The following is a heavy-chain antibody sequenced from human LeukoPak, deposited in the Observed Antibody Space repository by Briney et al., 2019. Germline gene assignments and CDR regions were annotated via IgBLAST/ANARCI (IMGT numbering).Heavy chain of an antibody. D-gene: IGHD3-3*01. CDR3: ARAGLVTDIWSGYGTEGPFDY. CDR1: GFTFSSYS. V-gene: IGHV3-21*01. CDR2: ISSSSYI. J-gene: IGHJ4*02. Sequence: GGSLRLSCAASGFTFSSYSMNWVRQAPGKGLEWVSSISSSSYIYYADSVKGRFTISRDNAKNSLYLQMNSLRAEDTAVYYCARAGLVTDIWSGYGTEGPFDYWGQGTLVTVSS.